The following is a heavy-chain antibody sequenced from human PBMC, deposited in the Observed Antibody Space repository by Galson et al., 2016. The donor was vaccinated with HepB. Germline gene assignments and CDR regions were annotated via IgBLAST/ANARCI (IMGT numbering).Heavy chain of an antibody. CDR1: GFPFSSYA. J-gene: IGHJ2*01. D-gene: IGHD6-19*01. CDR2: ISDSGGKT. CDR3: VKETAGTGWFPDWDFGL. Sequence: SLRLSCAASGFPFSSYAMGWVRQAPGKGLEWVSSISDSGGKTYYADSVRGRFSISRDNSKNTLYLQMNSLRAEDTALYYCVKETAGTGWFPDWDFGLWGPRILVTVSS. V-gene: IGHV3-23*01.